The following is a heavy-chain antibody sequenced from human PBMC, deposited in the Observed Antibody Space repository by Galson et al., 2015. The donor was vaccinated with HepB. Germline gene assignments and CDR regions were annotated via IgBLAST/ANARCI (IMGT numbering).Heavy chain of an antibody. Sequence: SLRLSCAASGFTVSSNYMSWVRQAPGKGLEWVSVIYSGGSTYYADSVKGRFTISRDNSKNTLYLQMNSLRAEDTAVYYCARDLGYSSGWYDAFDIWGQGTMVTVSS. J-gene: IGHJ3*02. CDR1: GFTVSSNY. V-gene: IGHV3-53*01. D-gene: IGHD6-19*01. CDR2: IYSGGST. CDR3: ARDLGYSSGWYDAFDI.